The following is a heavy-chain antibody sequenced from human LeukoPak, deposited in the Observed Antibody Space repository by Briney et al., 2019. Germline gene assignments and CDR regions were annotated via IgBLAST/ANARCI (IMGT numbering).Heavy chain of an antibody. D-gene: IGHD2-2*01. CDR2: MNPNSGNT. Sequence: DSVKVSCKASGYTFTSYDINWVRQATGQGLEWMGWMNPNSGNTGYAQKFQGRVTMTRNTSISTAYMELSSLRSEDTAVYYCARGTAEYCSSTSCSGVSWFDPWGQGTLVTVSS. CDR3: ARGTAEYCSSTSCSGVSWFDP. CDR1: GYTFTSYD. V-gene: IGHV1-8*01. J-gene: IGHJ5*02.